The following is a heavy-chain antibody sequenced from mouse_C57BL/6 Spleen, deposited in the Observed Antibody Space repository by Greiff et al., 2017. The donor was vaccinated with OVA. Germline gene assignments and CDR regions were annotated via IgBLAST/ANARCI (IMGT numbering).Heavy chain of an antibody. V-gene: IGHV1-18*01. CDR1: GYTFTDYN. CDR3: ARTHYGSSYGAMDY. CDR2: INPNNGGT. D-gene: IGHD1-1*01. J-gene: IGHJ4*01. Sequence: EVQLQQSGPELVKPGASVKIPCKASGYTFTDYNMDWVKQSHGKSLEWIGDINPNNGGTIYNQKFKGKATLTVDKSSSTAYMELRSLTSEDTAVYYCARTHYGSSYGAMDYWGQGTSVTVSS.